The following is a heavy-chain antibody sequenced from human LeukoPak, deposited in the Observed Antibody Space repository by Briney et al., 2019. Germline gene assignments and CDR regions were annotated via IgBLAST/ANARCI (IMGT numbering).Heavy chain of an antibody. CDR1: GFTFSQSW. V-gene: IGHV3-74*01. CDR2: INTDGRNT. Sequence: GGSLRLSCVVSGFTFSQSWMHWVRQVPGKGXXXXXRINTDGRNTIYADSVKGRFTTSRDNAKNTLYLQMNSLRAEDTAVYYCARDQTIPGPSTVDYWGKGTLVSVSS. CDR3: ARDQTIPGPSTVDY. D-gene: IGHD1-14*01. J-gene: IGHJ4*02.